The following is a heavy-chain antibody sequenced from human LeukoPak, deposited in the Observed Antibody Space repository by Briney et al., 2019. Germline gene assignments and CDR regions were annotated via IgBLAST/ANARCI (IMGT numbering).Heavy chain of an antibody. CDR3: AEIYSSGWYGDY. CDR1: GFTFSSYG. J-gene: IGHJ4*02. D-gene: IGHD6-19*01. V-gene: IGHV3-30*18. Sequence: GGSLRLSCAASGFTFSSYGMHWVRQAPGKGLEWVAVISYDGSNKYYADSVKGRFTISRDNSKNTLYLQMNSLRAEDTAVYYCAEIYSSGWYGDYWGQGTLVTVSS. CDR2: ISYDGSNK.